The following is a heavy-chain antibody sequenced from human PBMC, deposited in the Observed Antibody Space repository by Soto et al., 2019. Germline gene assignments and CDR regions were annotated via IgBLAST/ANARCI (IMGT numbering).Heavy chain of an antibody. V-gene: IGHV3-74*01. D-gene: IGHD4-4*01. J-gene: IGHJ6*02. CDR3: ASGRTTAIPEKYYYYYGMDV. CDR1: GFTFSSYW. Sequence: EVQLVESGGGLVQPGGSLRLSCAASGFTFSSYWMHWVRQAPGKGLVWVSRINSDGSSTSYADSVKGRFTISRDNAKNTLYLQMNSLRAEDTAVYYCASGRTTAIPEKYYYYYGMDVWGQGTTVTVSS. CDR2: INSDGSST.